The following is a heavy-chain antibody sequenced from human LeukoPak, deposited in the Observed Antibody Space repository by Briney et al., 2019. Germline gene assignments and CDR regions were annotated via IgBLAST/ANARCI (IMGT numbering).Heavy chain of an antibody. CDR2: ISQSGST. D-gene: IGHD6-6*01. V-gene: IGHV4-38-2*01. CDR3: ARHRYPGSSDYFDC. Sequence: SEILPLTCAVSGYSISSGYYWGWIRQPPGKGLEWIGSISQSGSTYYNPSFKSRVTISVDTSKNQVSLKLNSVTATDTAVYYCARHRYPGSSDYFDCWGQGTLVTVSS. J-gene: IGHJ4*02. CDR1: GYSISSGYY.